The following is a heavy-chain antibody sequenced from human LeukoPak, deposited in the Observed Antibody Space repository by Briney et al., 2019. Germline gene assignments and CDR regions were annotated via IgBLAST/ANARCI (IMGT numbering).Heavy chain of an antibody. D-gene: IGHD1-26*01. CDR1: KYTLTKLS. CDR3: ATEDFDGIVGPIDSFDV. V-gene: IGHV1-24*01. CDR2: FDPEHGKT. J-gene: IGHJ3*01. Sequence: ASMKVSCKVSKYTLTKLSMHWVRQAPGKGLEWMGGFDPEHGKTVYAQTFQGRVTMTEDTSTGTAYMELRSLRSEDTAVYYCATEDFDGIVGPIDSFDVWGQGTMVTVSS.